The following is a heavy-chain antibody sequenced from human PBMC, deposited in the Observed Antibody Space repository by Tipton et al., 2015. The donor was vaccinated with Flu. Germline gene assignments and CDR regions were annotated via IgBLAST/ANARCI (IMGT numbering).Heavy chain of an antibody. CDR2: IYYRGRT. CDR3: ARDSGSGTQDY. J-gene: IGHJ4*02. CDR1: GHSISSGYY. V-gene: IGHV4-38-2*02. D-gene: IGHD3-10*01. Sequence: LRLSCTVSGHSISSGYYWGWIRQPPGKGLEWIGSIYYRGRTYYNPSLKSRITISVDTSKNQFSLKLSSVTAADTAVYYCARDSGSGTQDYWGQGTLVTVSS.